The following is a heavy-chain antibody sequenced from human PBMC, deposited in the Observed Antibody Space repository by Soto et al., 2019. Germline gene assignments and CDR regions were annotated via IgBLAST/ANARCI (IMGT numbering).Heavy chain of an antibody. V-gene: IGHV4-30-4*01. D-gene: IGHD5-12*01. CDR2: IYYSGST. CDR3: VRHAQWIIRAY. Sequence: SETLSLTCTVSGGSIRSGDYYWSWIRQPPGKGLEWIGYIYYSGSTYYNPSLKSRFTISVDTSKNQFSLKLSSVTAADTAVYYCVRHAQWIIRAYWGQGSLVTVSS. J-gene: IGHJ4*02. CDR1: GGSIRSGDYY.